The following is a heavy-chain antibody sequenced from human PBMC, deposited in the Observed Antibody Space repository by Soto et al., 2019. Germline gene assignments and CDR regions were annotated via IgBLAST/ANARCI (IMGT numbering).Heavy chain of an antibody. Sequence: EVQLVESGGGLIQPGGSLRLSCAASGFNINTYYMSWVRQAPGKGLEWVSLSYTGGSPYHAGSVEGRFTISRDNSKNTLYLQMNSLSADDTAVYYCARSPLGPDFTDYVPWYFDVWGRGTLVTVSS. D-gene: IGHD4-17*01. CDR2: SYTGGSP. CDR1: GFNINTYY. J-gene: IGHJ2*01. V-gene: IGHV3-53*01. CDR3: ARSPLGPDFTDYVPWYFDV.